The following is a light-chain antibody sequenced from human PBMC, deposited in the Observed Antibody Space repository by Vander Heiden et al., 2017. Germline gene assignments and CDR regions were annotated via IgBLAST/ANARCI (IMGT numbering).Light chain of an antibody. V-gene: IGKV1-33*01. CDR1: QDISNY. J-gene: IGKJ4*01. CDR2: AAS. CDR3: QQYDNTPLT. Sequence: DIQKTQSPSSLSASVGDRVTITCQASQDISNYLNWYQQKPGKAPKLLIYAASNLETGVPSRFSGSGSGTDFTLTISSLQPEDIATYYCQQYDNTPLTFGGGTKVEIK.